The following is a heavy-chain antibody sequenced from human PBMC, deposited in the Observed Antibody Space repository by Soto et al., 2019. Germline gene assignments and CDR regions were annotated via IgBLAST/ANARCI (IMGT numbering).Heavy chain of an antibody. Sequence: EVQLVESGGGLVQPGGSLRLSCAASGFTFSSYWMHWVRQAPGKGLVWVSRINSDGSSTSYADSVKGRFTISRDNAKNTLYLQMNSLRAEDTAVYYCARAGYSSGWYGGWGYYYGMDVWGQGTTVTVSS. CDR3: ARAGYSSGWYGGWGYYYGMDV. CDR2: INSDGSST. CDR1: GFTFSSYW. D-gene: IGHD6-19*01. J-gene: IGHJ6*02. V-gene: IGHV3-74*01.